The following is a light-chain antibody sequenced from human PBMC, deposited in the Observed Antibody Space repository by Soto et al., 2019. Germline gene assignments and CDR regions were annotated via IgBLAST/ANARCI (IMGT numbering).Light chain of an antibody. CDR2: DAS. V-gene: IGKV1-5*01. CDR1: QSINYR. CDR3: QQYNSYPWT. Sequence: DIQMTQSPSTLSASVGDRATITCRASQSINYRLAWYQQKPGKAPKLLIYDASSLESGVPATFSGSGSGTEFTLTITSLQPDDFATYYCQQYNSYPWTFGQGTKVDIK. J-gene: IGKJ1*01.